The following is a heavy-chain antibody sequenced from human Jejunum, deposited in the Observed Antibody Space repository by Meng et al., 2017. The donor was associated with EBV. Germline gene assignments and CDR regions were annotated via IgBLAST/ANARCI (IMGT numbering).Heavy chain of an antibody. J-gene: IGHJ4*02. D-gene: IGHD1-26*01. Sequence: QVQLVQSGSELREPGASVTVSCKASGYIFTTYSMNWVRQAPGQGLEWMGYISYNTGNPSYAQGFTGRFVFSWDTSVNTAYLQISSLRAEDTAVYYCARDRRVGSYDYWGQGTLVTVSS. CDR1: GYIFTTYS. V-gene: IGHV7-4-1*02. CDR3: ARDRRVGSYDY. CDR2: ISYNTGNP.